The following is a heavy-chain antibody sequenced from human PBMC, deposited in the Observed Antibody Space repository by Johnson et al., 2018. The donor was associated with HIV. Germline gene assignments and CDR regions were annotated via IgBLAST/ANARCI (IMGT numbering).Heavy chain of an antibody. Sequence: VQLVESGGGVVQPGRSLRLSCAASGFTFSSYAMHWVRQAPGKGLEWVAVIAYDGSNKYYADSVKGRFTISRDNSKNTLYLQMNSLRAEDTAVYYCAGEYVGQWLGPRHAFDIWGQGTMVTVSS. V-gene: IGHV3-30-3*01. CDR2: IAYDGSNK. D-gene: IGHD6-19*01. CDR1: GFTFSSYA. J-gene: IGHJ3*02. CDR3: AGEYVGQWLGPRHAFDI.